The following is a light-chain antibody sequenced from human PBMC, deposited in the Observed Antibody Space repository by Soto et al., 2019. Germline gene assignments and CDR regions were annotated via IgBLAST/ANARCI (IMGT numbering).Light chain of an antibody. CDR2: MNN. Sequence: QSVLTQPPSASGTPGQRVTISCSGSSSNIGGNTVNWYQQVPGTAPKLLIYMNNQRPSGVPDRFSGSKSGTSASLAISGLQSEDEADYYCAAWDDSLTGPVFGGGTQLTVL. J-gene: IGLJ7*01. CDR1: SSNIGGNT. V-gene: IGLV1-44*01. CDR3: AAWDDSLTGPV.